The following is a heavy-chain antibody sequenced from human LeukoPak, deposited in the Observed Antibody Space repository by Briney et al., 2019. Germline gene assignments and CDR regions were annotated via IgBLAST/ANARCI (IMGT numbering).Heavy chain of an antibody. CDR1: GFTFSSYA. Sequence: GGSLRLSCAASGFTFSSYAMSWVRQAPGKGLEWVSAISGSGGSTYYADSVKGRFTISRDNSKNTLYLQMNSLRAEDTAVYYCARSNYYDSSGYYYGGNYWGQGTLVTVSS. D-gene: IGHD3-22*01. CDR2: ISGSGGST. V-gene: IGHV3-23*01. J-gene: IGHJ4*02. CDR3: ARSNYYDSSGYYYGGNY.